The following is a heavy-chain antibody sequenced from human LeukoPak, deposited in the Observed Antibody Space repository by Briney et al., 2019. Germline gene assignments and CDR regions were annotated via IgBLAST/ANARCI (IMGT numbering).Heavy chain of an antibody. CDR1: GFTFSDYA. J-gene: IGHJ6*02. D-gene: IGHD2-21*02. Sequence: GGSLRLSCAASGFTFSDYAMHWVRQAPGKGLEWVAIISSDGNNEYYADSVKGRFSISRDNSRNTLYLQMNSLRVDDTAVYFCARAYCGGDCYTRGVWGQGTTVTVSS. V-gene: IGHV3-30-3*01. CDR2: ISSDGNNE. CDR3: ARAYCGGDCYTRGV.